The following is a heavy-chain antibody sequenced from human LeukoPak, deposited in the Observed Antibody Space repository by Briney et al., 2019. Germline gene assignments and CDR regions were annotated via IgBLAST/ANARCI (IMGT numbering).Heavy chain of an antibody. CDR2: IIPIFGTA. Sequence: ASVKVSCKASGGTFSSYAISWVRQAPGQGLEWMGRIIPIFGTANYAQKFQGRVTITTDESTSTAYMELSSLRSEDTAVYYCAGLYYYDSSGACDYWGQGTLVTVSS. V-gene: IGHV1-69*05. D-gene: IGHD3-22*01. CDR1: GGTFSSYA. CDR3: AGLYYYDSSGACDY. J-gene: IGHJ4*02.